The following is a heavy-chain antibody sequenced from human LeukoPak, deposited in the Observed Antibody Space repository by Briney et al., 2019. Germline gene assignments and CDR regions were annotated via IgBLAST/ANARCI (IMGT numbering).Heavy chain of an antibody. Sequence: GESLKISCQASGYSFTSSWIGWARQMPGKGLEWMAIINPGDSDTRYSPSFQGQATISADKSISTVYLQWGSLKASDTAMYYCARQPGAGWFDPWGQGTLVTVSS. V-gene: IGHV5-51*01. CDR3: ARQPGAGWFDP. CDR2: INPGDSDT. J-gene: IGHJ5*02. CDR1: GYSFTSSW. D-gene: IGHD3-10*01.